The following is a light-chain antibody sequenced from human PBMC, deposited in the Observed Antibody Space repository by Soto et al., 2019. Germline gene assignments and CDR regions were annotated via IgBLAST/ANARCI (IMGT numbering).Light chain of an antibody. CDR3: QQIYSSPWT. Sequence: DIQMTHSPSSLSASVRDSVTITCRASQNIRNYLNWYQQKPGRARKILIYAASSLQSGVPSRFSGGGSGTDFTLTITSLQPEDFATYYCQQIYSSPWTFGQGTKVEIK. CDR1: QNIRNY. J-gene: IGKJ1*01. V-gene: IGKV1-39*01. CDR2: AAS.